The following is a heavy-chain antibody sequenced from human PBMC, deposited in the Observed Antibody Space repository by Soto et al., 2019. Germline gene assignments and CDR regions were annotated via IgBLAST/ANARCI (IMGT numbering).Heavy chain of an antibody. V-gene: IGHV3-7*01. CDR1: GFTFSTYW. D-gene: IGHD3-16*01. CDR3: VCGGNFFVY. Sequence: EVQLVESGGGLVQPGGSLRLSCAASGFTFSTYWMTWVRRPPGKGLEWVANLDQDGSERYYVDSVRGRFTISRDNAKSSLYLQMNILRAEDTAVYYCVCGGNFFVYWGQGTLVTVSP. J-gene: IGHJ4*02. CDR2: LDQDGSER.